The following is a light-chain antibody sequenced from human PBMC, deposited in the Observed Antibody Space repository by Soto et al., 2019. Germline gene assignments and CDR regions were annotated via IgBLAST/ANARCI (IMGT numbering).Light chain of an antibody. CDR1: QGFSSW. Sequence: DIQMTQSPSFVSASVGDRVTITCRASQGFSSWLAWYQKKPGKAPKLLIYAASSLQSGVPSRFSGSGSGTEFTLTISSLQPEDFATYYCQQSNSFPRTFGQGTKVEIK. V-gene: IGKV1-12*01. J-gene: IGKJ1*01. CDR2: AAS. CDR3: QQSNSFPRT.